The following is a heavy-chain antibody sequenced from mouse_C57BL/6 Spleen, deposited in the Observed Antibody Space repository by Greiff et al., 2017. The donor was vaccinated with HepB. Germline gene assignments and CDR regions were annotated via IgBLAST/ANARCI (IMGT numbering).Heavy chain of an antibody. CDR3: AIDYGSKPYYFDY. D-gene: IGHD1-1*01. Sequence: VPLQQSGPELVKPGASVQLSCKASGYTFTSYDINWVKQRPGQGLEWIGWIYPSAGSTKYNETFKGKATLTVDTSSRTAYLELHSLTSEDSAVYFCAIDYGSKPYYFDYWGQGTTLTVSS. CDR1: GYTFTSYD. CDR2: IYPSAGST. J-gene: IGHJ2*01. V-gene: IGHV1-85*01.